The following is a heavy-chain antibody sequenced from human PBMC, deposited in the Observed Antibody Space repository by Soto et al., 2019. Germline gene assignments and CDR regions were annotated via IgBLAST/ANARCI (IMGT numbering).Heavy chain of an antibody. CDR1: GYTFTSYA. CDR3: ARDFSWFGELIASDY. Sequence: QVQLVQSGAEVKKPGASVKVSCKASGYTFTSYAMHWVRQAPGQRLEWMGWINAGNGNTKYSQKFRGRVTSTRDTAASTAYMELSSLRSEDTAVYYCARDFSWFGELIASDYWGQGTLVTVSS. D-gene: IGHD3-10*01. V-gene: IGHV1-3*01. J-gene: IGHJ4*02. CDR2: INAGNGNT.